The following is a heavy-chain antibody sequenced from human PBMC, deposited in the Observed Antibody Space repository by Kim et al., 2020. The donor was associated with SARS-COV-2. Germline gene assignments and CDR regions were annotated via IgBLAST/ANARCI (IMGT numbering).Heavy chain of an antibody. Sequence: GGSLRLSCAASGFTFSSYGMHWVRQAPGKGLEWVAVISYDGSNKYYADSVKGRFTISRDNSKNTLYLQMNSLRAEDTAVYYCATGGSGYYDSSGYPIDY. CDR3: ATGGSGYYDSSGYPIDY. D-gene: IGHD3-22*01. V-gene: IGHV3-30*03. J-gene: IGHJ4*01. CDR1: GFTFSSYG. CDR2: ISYDGSNK.